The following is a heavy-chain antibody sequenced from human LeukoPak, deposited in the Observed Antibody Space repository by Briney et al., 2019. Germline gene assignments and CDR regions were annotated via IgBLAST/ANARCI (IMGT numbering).Heavy chain of an antibody. J-gene: IGHJ5*02. Sequence: ASVKVSCKASGYTFTSYGISWVRQAPGQGLEGMGWISAYNGNTNYAQKLQGRVTMTTDTSTSTAYMELRSLRSDDTAVYYCARDKDIVVVPAANRFDPWGQGTLVTVSS. D-gene: IGHD2-2*01. CDR1: GYTFTSYG. CDR3: ARDKDIVVVPAANRFDP. V-gene: IGHV1-18*04. CDR2: ISAYNGNT.